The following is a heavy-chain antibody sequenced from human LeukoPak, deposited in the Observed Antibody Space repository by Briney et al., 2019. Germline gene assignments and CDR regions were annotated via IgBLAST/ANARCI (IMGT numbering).Heavy chain of an antibody. Sequence: GASVKVSCKASGYTFTSYAMHWVRQAPGQRLEWMGWINAGNGNTKYSQKFQGRVTITRDTSASTAYMELSSLRSEDTAVYYCARGYDYVWGNTYDYWGQGTLVTVSS. J-gene: IGHJ4*02. D-gene: IGHD3-16*01. V-gene: IGHV1-3*01. CDR3: ARGYDYVWGNTYDY. CDR1: GYTFTSYA. CDR2: INAGNGNT.